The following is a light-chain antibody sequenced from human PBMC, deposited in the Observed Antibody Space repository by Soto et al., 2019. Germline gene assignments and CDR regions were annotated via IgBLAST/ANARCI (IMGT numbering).Light chain of an antibody. V-gene: IGKV3-15*01. Sequence: IVMTQCPATLCLCPLESATLSCRASQNIYYNVAWYQQRPGQAPRLLIYRASTRATGVPARFSGSGSGTEFTLTISSLQPEDFTVYSCLQYHNLWAFGQGTKVDIK. J-gene: IGKJ1*01. CDR1: QNIYYN. CDR3: LQYHNLWA. CDR2: RAS.